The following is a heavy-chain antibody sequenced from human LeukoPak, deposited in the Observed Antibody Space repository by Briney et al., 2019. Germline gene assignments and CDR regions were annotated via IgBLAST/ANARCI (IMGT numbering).Heavy chain of an antibody. CDR1: GYTFTGYY. V-gene: IGHV1-2*02. CDR2: TNPNSGGT. Sequence: GASVKVSCKASGYTFTGYYMHWVRRAPGQGLEWMGWTNPNSGGTNYAQKFRGRVTMARDTSISTAYMELSRLRSDDTAVYYCARSYYYDSSGYQPSFDYWGQGTLVTVSS. J-gene: IGHJ4*02. CDR3: ARSYYYDSSGYQPSFDY. D-gene: IGHD3-22*01.